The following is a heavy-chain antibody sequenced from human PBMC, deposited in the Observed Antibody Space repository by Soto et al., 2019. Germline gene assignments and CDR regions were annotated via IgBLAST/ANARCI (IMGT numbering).Heavy chain of an antibody. D-gene: IGHD1-26*01. V-gene: IGHV1-2*02. J-gene: IGHJ4*02. CDR3: ARVGSLLSGSYGSYFDY. CDR2: INPNSGGT. Sequence: WASVKVSCKASGYTFTGYYMHWVRQAPGQGLEWMGWINPNSGGTNYAQKFQGRVTMTRDTSISTAYMELSRLRSDDTAVYYCARVGSLLSGSYGSYFDYWGQGTLVTVSS. CDR1: GYTFTGYY.